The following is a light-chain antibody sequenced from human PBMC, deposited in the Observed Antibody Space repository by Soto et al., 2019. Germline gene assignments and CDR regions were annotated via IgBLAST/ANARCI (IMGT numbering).Light chain of an antibody. CDR1: QSVSSSY. V-gene: IGKV3-20*01. Sequence: EIVFTQSPSTLSLSPGERATLSCRASQSVSSSYLAWYQQKPGQAPRLLIYGASTRATGIPARFSGSGSGTEFTLTISSLQSEDFAVYYCQQYGSSPLTFGQGTRLEIK. J-gene: IGKJ5*01. CDR2: GAS. CDR3: QQYGSSPLT.